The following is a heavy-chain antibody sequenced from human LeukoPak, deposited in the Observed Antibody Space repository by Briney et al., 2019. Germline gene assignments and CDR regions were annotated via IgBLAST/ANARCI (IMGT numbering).Heavy chain of an antibody. V-gene: IGHV4-34*01. CDR1: GGSFSGYY. Sequence: SETLSLTCAVYGGSFSGYYWSWIPQPPGKGLEWIGEINHSGSTNYNPSLKSRVTISVDTSKNQFSLKLSSVTAADTAVYYCAREETTGDYMDVWGKGTTVTVSS. CDR2: INHSGST. CDR3: AREETTGDYMDV. D-gene: IGHD1-1*01. J-gene: IGHJ6*03.